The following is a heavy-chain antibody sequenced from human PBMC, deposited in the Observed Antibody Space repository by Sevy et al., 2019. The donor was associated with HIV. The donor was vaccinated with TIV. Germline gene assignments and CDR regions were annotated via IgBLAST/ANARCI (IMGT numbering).Heavy chain of an antibody. Sequence: GESLKISCKGSGYSFTNYWIGWVRQIPGKGLEWMGIIYPGDSDTKYSPSFQGQVTISADKSMGTAYLQLTSLKASDTAINYCARDPYYNRHSYCYFEQWGQGTLVTVSS. D-gene: IGHD1-20*01. CDR1: GYSFTNYW. CDR3: ARDPYYNRHSYCYFEQ. V-gene: IGHV5-51*01. CDR2: IYPGDSDT. J-gene: IGHJ4*02.